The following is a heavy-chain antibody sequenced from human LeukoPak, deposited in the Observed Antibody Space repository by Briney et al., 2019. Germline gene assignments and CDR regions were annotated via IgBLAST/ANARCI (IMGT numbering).Heavy chain of an antibody. Sequence: ASVKVSCKASGYTFTSHDINWVRQATGQGLEWMGWMNPNSGNTGYAQKFQGRVTMTRNTSISTAYMELSSLRSEDTAVYYCARGQCELGWFDPWGQGTLVTVSS. CDR1: GYTFTSHD. D-gene: IGHD1-26*01. J-gene: IGHJ5*02. CDR2: MNPNSGNT. V-gene: IGHV1-8*01. CDR3: ARGQCELGWFDP.